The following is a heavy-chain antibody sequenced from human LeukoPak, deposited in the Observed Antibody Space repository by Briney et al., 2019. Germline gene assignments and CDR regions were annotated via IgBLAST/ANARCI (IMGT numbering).Heavy chain of an antibody. Sequence: PGGSLRLSCAASGFTFSTYSMNWVRQAPGKGLEWVSSIRSTSTYIFYADSVKGRFTISRDNAKNSLYLQMNTLRAEDTAVYYCARLPAGSYCSSTTCYGSYYFDYWGQGTLVTVSS. J-gene: IGHJ4*02. V-gene: IGHV3-21*01. CDR1: GFTFSTYS. D-gene: IGHD2-2*01. CDR3: ARLPAGSYCSSTTCYGSYYFDY. CDR2: IRSTSTYI.